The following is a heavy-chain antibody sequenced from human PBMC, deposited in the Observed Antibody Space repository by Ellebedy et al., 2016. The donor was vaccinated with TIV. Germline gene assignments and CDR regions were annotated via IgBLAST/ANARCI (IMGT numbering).Heavy chain of an antibody. V-gene: IGHV3-30*02. J-gene: IGHJ4*02. CDR1: GFTFSSYG. CDR2: IWYDGSNK. CDR3: AKSGYGVGGD. Sequence: GESLKISXASPGFTFSSYGMHCLRRAPGKGLEWVAVIWYDGSNKYYADSVKGRFTISRDNSKNTLYLQMNSRRAEDTAVYYCAKSGYGVGGDWGQGTLVTVA. D-gene: IGHD4/OR15-4a*01.